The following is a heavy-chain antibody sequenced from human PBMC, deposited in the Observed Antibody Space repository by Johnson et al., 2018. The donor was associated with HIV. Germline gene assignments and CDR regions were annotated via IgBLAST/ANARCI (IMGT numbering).Heavy chain of an antibody. D-gene: IGHD4-17*01. CDR1: GFTFSSYA. CDR2: IAFDGSNK. CDR3: ARDWDYAHAFDI. V-gene: IGHV3-30-3*01. J-gene: IGHJ3*02. Sequence: QVQLVESGGGLVQPGGSLGLSCAASGFTFSSYAIPWVRLAPGKGLEWVAVIAFDGSNKYYADSVKGRFTISRDNSKNTVFLQMNSLRTDDTAVYYCARDWDYAHAFDIWGQGTMVTVSS.